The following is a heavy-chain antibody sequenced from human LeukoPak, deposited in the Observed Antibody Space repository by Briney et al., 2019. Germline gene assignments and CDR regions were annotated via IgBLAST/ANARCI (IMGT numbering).Heavy chain of an antibody. V-gene: IGHV3-30*03. CDR3: ARYLDYYDGRYSTKTFVS. CDR1: GFTFSSYG. CDR2: ISYDGSNK. D-gene: IGHD3-16*01. J-gene: IGHJ4*02. Sequence: GGSLRLSCAASGFTFSSYGMHWVRQAPGKGLEWVAVISYDGSNKYYADSVKGRFTISRDNSKNTLYLQMNSLRAEDTAVYFCARYLDYYDGRYSTKTFVSWGQGTQVTVSS.